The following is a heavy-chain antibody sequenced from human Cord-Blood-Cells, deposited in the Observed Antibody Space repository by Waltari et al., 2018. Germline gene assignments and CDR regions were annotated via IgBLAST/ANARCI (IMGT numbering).Heavy chain of an antibody. CDR2: IWYDGSNK. D-gene: IGHD6-13*01. Sequence: QVQLVESEGGVVQPGRALRLSCAASGFTFSSSGMHWVRQAPGKWLEWVAVIWYDGSNKYYADSVKGRFTISRDNSKNTLYLQMNSLRAEDTAVYYCARGVAAAGFDYWGQGTLVTVSS. CDR1: GFTFSSSG. V-gene: IGHV3-33*01. J-gene: IGHJ4*02. CDR3: ARGVAAAGFDY.